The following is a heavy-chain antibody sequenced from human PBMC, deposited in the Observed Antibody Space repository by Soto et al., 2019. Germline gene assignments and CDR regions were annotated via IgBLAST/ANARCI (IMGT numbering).Heavy chain of an antibody. V-gene: IGHV3-48*03. CDR2: ISSSGSTI. CDR1: GFTFSSHE. J-gene: IGHJ4*02. D-gene: IGHD3-9*01. CDR3: ARARGILTGYSPLDY. Sequence: GGSLRLSCAASGFTFSSHEMNWVRQAPGKGLEWVSYISSSGSTIYYADSVKGRFTISRDNAKNSLYLQMNSLRAEDTAVYYCARARGILTGYSPLDYWGEGTLVTVYS.